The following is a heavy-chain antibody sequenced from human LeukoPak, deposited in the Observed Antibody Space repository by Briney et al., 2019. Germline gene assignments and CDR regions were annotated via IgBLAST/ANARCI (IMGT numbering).Heavy chain of an antibody. Sequence: SETLSLTCTVSGGSISSYYWNWIRQPPGKGLEWIGYIYYSGSTNYSPSLKSRVTTLVDTSKNQFSLRLSSVTAADTAVYYCARVFSSWSFDSWGQGTLVTVSS. J-gene: IGHJ4*02. V-gene: IGHV4-59*01. D-gene: IGHD6-13*01. CDR2: IYYSGST. CDR3: ARVFSSWSFDS. CDR1: GGSISSYY.